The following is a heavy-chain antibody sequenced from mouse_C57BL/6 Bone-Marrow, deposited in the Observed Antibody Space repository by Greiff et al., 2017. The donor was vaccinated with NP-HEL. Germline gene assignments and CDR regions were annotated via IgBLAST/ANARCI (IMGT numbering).Heavy chain of an antibody. CDR1: GYTFTDYY. Sequence: EVQLQQSGPELVKPGASVKISCKASGYTFTDYYMNWVKQSHGKSLEWIGDINPNNGGTSYKQKFKGKATLTVDKSSSTAYMELRSLTSEDSAVYYCARDDYDVYYFDYWGQGTTLTVSS. CDR3: ARDDYDVYYFDY. D-gene: IGHD2-4*01. J-gene: IGHJ2*01. CDR2: INPNNGGT. V-gene: IGHV1-26*01.